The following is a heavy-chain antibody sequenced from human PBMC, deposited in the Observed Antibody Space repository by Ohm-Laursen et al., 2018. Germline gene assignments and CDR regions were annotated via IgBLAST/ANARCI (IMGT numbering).Heavy chain of an antibody. J-gene: IGHJ6*02. D-gene: IGHD3-3*01. Sequence: SLRLSCAASGFTFSNYWMHWVRQAPGKGLVWVSRINSDGSSISYADSVKGRFTISRDNAKNTLDLQMNSLRAEDTAVYYCARDAPNYKTISGVVTALGMDAWGQGTTVTVSS. CDR3: ARDAPNYKTISGVVTALGMDA. V-gene: IGHV3-74*01. CDR2: INSDGSSI. CDR1: GFTFSNYW.